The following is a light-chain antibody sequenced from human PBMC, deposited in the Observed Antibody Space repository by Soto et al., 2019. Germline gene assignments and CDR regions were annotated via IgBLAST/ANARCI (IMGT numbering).Light chain of an antibody. V-gene: IGLV2-14*01. CDR3: SSYTSSILPGVV. CDR1: SSDVGGYNY. CDR2: DVS. J-gene: IGLJ2*01. Sequence: QSALTQPASVSGSPGQSITISCTGTSSDVGGYNYVSWYQQHPGKAPKLMIYDVSNRPSGVSNRFSGSKSGNTASLTISGLQAEDEADYYCSSYTSSILPGVVFGGGTKLTVL.